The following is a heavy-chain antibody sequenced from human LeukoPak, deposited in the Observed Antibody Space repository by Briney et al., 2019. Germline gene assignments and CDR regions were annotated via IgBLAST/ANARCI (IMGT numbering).Heavy chain of an antibody. D-gene: IGHD2-2*01. CDR1: GFTFSTYA. V-gene: IGHV3-23*01. CDR2: INNSGGST. CDR3: AKDRHAPGRYCSSTTCFPFDP. Sequence: GGSLRLSCAASGFTFSTYAMSWVRQAPGKGLGWVSTINNSGGSTYYADSVKGRFTISRDNSKNTLYLQMNSLRAEDTAVYYCAKDRHAPGRYCSSTTCFPFDPWGQGTLVTVSS. J-gene: IGHJ5*02.